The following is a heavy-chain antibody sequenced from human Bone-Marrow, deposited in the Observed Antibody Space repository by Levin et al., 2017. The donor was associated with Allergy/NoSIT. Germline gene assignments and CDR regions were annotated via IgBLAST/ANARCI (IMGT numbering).Heavy chain of an antibody. V-gene: IGHV3-21*01. CDR2: ISSGGSYI. D-gene: IGHD2-8*01. J-gene: IGHJ5*02. CDR1: GFTFSSYR. Sequence: GGSLRLSCAASGFTFSSYRMNWARQAPGKGLEWVATISSGGSYIYYADSVKGRFTISRDNAKNSLFLEMNNLRAEDTVVYYCARVNGYCSTSTCYNNWSDPWGQGTLVTVSS. CDR3: ARVNGYCSTSTCYNNWSDP.